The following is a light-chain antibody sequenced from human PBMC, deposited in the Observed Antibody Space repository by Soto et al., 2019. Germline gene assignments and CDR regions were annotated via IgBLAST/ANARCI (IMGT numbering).Light chain of an antibody. CDR3: QTWGTGIHVV. V-gene: IGLV4-69*01. CDR2: LDSDGSH. CDR1: SGHSSYA. Sequence: QSVLTQSPSASASLGASVKLTCTLSSGHSSYAIAWHQQQPEKGPRYLMKLDSDGSHTKGDAIPDLFSGSSSGAERYLTISSRQSEDEADYYCQTWGTGIHVVFGGGTKLTVL. J-gene: IGLJ2*01.